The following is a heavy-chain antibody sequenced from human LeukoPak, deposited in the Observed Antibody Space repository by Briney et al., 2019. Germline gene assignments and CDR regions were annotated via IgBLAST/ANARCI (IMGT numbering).Heavy chain of an antibody. D-gene: IGHD3-10*01. CDR1: GGSISSYY. CDR2: IYTSGST. CDR3: ARVGEELPIHYYGMDV. J-gene: IGHJ6*02. Sequence: PSETLSLTCTVSGGSISSYYWSWIRQPAGKGLEWIGRIYTSGSTNYNPSLKSRVTMSVDTSKNQFSLKLSSVTAADTAVYYCARVGEELPIHYYGMDVWGQGTTVTVSS. V-gene: IGHV4-4*07.